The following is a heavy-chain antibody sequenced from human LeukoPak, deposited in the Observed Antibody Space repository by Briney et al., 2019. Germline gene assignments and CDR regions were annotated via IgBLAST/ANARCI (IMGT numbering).Heavy chain of an antibody. D-gene: IGHD2-2*02. Sequence: TSETLSLTCAVYGGSFSGYYWSWIRQPPGKGLEWTGEINHSGSTNYNPSLKSRVTISVDTSKNQFSLKLSSVTAADTAVYYCARDVKTVIVVPAAIRWFDPWGQGTLVTVSS. CDR3: ARDVKTVIVVPAAIRWFDP. V-gene: IGHV4-34*01. CDR1: GGSFSGYY. CDR2: INHSGST. J-gene: IGHJ5*02.